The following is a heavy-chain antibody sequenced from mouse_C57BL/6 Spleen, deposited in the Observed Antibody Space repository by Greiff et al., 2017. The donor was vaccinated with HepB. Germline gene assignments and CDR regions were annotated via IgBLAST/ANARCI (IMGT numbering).Heavy chain of an antibody. Sequence: VQLQQSGPELVKPGDSVKISCKASGYSFTGYFMNWVMQSHGKSLEWIGRINPYNGDTFYNQKFKGKATLTVDKSSSTSHMELGSLTSEDSAVYYCAREGDDSEGYFDYWGQGTTLTVSS. D-gene: IGHD2-4*01. V-gene: IGHV1-20*01. CDR3: AREGDDSEGYFDY. CDR2: INPYNGDT. CDR1: GYSFTGYF. J-gene: IGHJ2*01.